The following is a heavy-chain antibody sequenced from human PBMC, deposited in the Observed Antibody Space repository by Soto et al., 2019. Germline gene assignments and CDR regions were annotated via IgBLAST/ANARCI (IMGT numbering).Heavy chain of an antibody. J-gene: IGHJ4*02. CDR1: GGSISSSSYY. Sequence: SETLSLTCTVSGGSISSSSYYWGWIRKPPGKGLEWIGSIYYSGSTYYNPSLKSRVTISVDTSTSTAYMELRSLRSDDTAVYYCARDRWGIAAAGPNFDYWGQGTLVTVSS. CDR2: IYYSGST. V-gene: IGHV4-39*02. D-gene: IGHD6-13*01. CDR3: ARDRWGIAAAGPNFDY.